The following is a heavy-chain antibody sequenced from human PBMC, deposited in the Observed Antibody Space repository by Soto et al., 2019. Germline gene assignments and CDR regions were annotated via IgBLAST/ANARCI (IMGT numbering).Heavy chain of an antibody. CDR1: GASMTSSHW. CDR3: ARRTTGSGWYPMFDT. J-gene: IGHJ5*02. Sequence: QVQLQESGPGLVKPSGTLSLTCAVSGASMTSSHWWSWVRQPPGKGLEWIGEIYHTGSANYKPSLESRVTISVDKSKNRFSLILTSVTAADTAPYYCARRTTGSGWYPMFDTWGQGALVTVSS. CDR2: IYHTGSA. V-gene: IGHV4-4*02. D-gene: IGHD6-19*01.